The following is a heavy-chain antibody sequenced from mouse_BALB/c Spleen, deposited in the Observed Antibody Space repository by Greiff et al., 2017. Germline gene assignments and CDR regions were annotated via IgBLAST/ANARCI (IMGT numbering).Heavy chain of an antibody. Sequence: QVQLQQSGAELAKPGASVKMSCKASGYTFTSYWMHWVKQRPGQGLEWIGYINPSTGYTEYNQKFKDKATLTADKSSSTAYMQLSSLTSEDSAVYYCAREGYDETWFAYWGQGTLVTVSA. J-gene: IGHJ3*01. CDR3: AREGYDETWFAY. D-gene: IGHD2-2*01. V-gene: IGHV1-7*01. CDR1: GYTFTSYW. CDR2: INPSTGYT.